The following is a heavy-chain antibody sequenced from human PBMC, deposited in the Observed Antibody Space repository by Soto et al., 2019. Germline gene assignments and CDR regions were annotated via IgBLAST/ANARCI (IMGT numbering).Heavy chain of an antibody. Sequence: SETLSLTCTVSGGSIITYYWSWIRQPTGKGLEWIGYIYFGGSTNYNPSLKSRVTISVDTSKNQLSLKLTSVTAADTAMYYCARSPGYCSGTTCYHKPYYYYYYMDVWGKGTPVTVSS. V-gene: IGHV4-59*08. CDR2: IYFGGST. J-gene: IGHJ6*03. D-gene: IGHD2-2*01. CDR3: ARSPGYCSGTTCYHKPYYYYYYMDV. CDR1: GGSIITYY.